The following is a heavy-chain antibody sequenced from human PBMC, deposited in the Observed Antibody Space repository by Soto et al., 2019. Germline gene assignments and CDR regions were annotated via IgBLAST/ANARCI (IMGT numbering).Heavy chain of an antibody. V-gene: IGHV1-8*01. CDR2: LNPNSGDT. J-gene: IGHJ4*02. D-gene: IGHD6-19*01. CDR3: ATSGGGWYLY. Sequence: WGRQANGQGLEWMGWLNPNSGDTGYAQKFQGRVTLTRNTSINTAYIELSSLTSDDTAVYYCATSGGGWYLYWGQGTLVTVSS.